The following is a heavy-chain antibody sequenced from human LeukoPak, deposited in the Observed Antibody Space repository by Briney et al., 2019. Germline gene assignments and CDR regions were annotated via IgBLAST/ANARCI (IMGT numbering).Heavy chain of an antibody. CDR3: TRAPHPRCSSSGCYLDY. D-gene: IGHD2-2*01. CDR2: IQAKAYGGAT. J-gene: IGHJ4*02. V-gene: IGHV3-49*04. CDR1: GFTFGDYA. Sequence: GGSLRLSCSTSGFTFGDYAMSWVRQAPWKGLEWVGFIQAKAYGGATKYAASVNGRFSISRDDSQSIANLQMNDLKTEDTAVYYCTRAPHPRCSSSGCYLDYWGQGTLVTVSS.